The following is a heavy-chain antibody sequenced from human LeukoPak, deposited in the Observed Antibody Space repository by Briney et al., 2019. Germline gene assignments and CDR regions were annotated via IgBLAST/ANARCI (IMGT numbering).Heavy chain of an antibody. V-gene: IGHV3-11*01. Sequence: GGSLRLSRAPSGFTFSDYYISWIRHAPGRGLEWVSYISSSGSTIYYADCVKGRFTISRDNAKNSLYLQMNSLRAEDTGVYYCARDADSGSYYFDYWGQGNLGTVSS. CDR3: ARDADSGSYYFDY. D-gene: IGHD1-26*01. CDR2: ISSSGSTI. CDR1: GFTFSDYY. J-gene: IGHJ4*02.